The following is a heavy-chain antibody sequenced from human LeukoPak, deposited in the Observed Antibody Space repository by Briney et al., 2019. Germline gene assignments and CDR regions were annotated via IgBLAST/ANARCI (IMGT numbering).Heavy chain of an antibody. V-gene: IGHV3-30*02. J-gene: IGHJ4*02. CDR2: IRYDGSNK. Sequence: QTGGSLRLSCAASGFTFSSYGMHWVRQAPGKGLEWVAFIRYDGSNKYYADSVKGRFTISRDNSKNTLYLQMNSLRAEDTAVYYCAKDAYDSSGYPSYWGQGTLVTVSS. CDR3: AKDAYDSSGYPSY. D-gene: IGHD3-22*01. CDR1: GFTFSSYG.